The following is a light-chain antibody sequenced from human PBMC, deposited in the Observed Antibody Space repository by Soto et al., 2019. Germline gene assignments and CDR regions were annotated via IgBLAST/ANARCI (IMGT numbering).Light chain of an antibody. CDR1: QSIFSS. J-gene: IGKJ5*01. V-gene: IGKV1-39*01. Sequence: IQMTQSPSSLSASVGDRVTITFRAVQSIFSSLNWYQQRPGNAPTLLIYAASSLQSGVPLRFRGSGYGTDFTLTISSLEPEDFALYYCQQRNTWPPITFGQGTRLEIK. CDR2: AAS. CDR3: QQRNTWPPIT.